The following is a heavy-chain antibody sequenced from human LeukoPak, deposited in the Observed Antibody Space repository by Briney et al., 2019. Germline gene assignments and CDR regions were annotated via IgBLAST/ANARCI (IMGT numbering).Heavy chain of an antibody. V-gene: IGHV3-23*01. CDR2: ISGSGGST. CDR3: AKGRSITMVRGALDY. CDR1: GFTFSNAW. D-gene: IGHD3-10*01. Sequence: PGGSLRLSCAASGFTFSNAWMSWVRQAPGKGLEWVSAISGSGGSTYYADSVKGRFTISRDNSKNTLYLQMNSLRAEDTAVYYCAKGRSITMVRGALDYWGQGTLVTVSS. J-gene: IGHJ4*02.